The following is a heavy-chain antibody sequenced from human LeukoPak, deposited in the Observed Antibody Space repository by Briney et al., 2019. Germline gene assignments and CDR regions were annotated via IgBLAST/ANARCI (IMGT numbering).Heavy chain of an antibody. CDR3: ARDTPDRSGWYIFDY. V-gene: IGHV3-11*04. J-gene: IGHJ4*02. CDR1: GFTFSDYY. CDR2: ISSSGSTI. Sequence: GGSLRLSCAASGFTFSDYYMSWIRQAPGKGLEWVSYISSSGSTIYYADSVKGRFTISRDNAKNSLYLQMNSLRAEDTAVHYCARDTPDRSGWYIFDYWGQGTLVTVSS. D-gene: IGHD6-19*01.